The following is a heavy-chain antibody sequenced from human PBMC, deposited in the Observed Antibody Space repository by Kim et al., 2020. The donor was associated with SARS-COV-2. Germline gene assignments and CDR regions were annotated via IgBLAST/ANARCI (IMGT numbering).Heavy chain of an antibody. V-gene: IGHV3-49*04. CDR1: GFTFGDYA. Sequence: GGSLRLSCTASGFTFGDYAMSWVRQAPGKGLEWVGFIRSKAYGGTTEYAASVKGRFTISRDDSKSIAYLQMNSLKTEDTAVYYCTRGPLRQLWSKFDYWGQGNLVTVSS. CDR3: TRGPLRQLWSKFDY. CDR2: IRSKAYGGTT. J-gene: IGHJ4*02. D-gene: IGHD5-18*01.